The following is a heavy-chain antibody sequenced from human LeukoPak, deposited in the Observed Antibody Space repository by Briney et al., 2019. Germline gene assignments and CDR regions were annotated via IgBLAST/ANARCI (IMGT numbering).Heavy chain of an antibody. CDR1: GFTFSSYE. CDR3: ARDRGYGRFYFDY. CDR2: ITGSGDTT. V-gene: IGHV3-23*01. Sequence: GGSLRLSCSASGFTFSSYEMSWVRQAPGKGLEWISYITGSGDTTYYADSVKGRFTISRDNSRNTLYLQMNSLRAEDTAVCYCARDRGYGRFYFDYWGQGALVTVSS. D-gene: IGHD5-12*01. J-gene: IGHJ4*02.